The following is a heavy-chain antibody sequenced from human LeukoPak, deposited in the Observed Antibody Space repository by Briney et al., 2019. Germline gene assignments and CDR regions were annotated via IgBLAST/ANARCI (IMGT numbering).Heavy chain of an antibody. J-gene: IGHJ6*02. CDR3: ARHRSARAAAGTGTRLYYYGMDV. Sequence: PSETLSLTCSVSDGSISSYYWSWIRQPPGKGLEWIGYIHSSGSTHYNPSLKSRVTTSLDTSKNQFSLKLSSVTAADTAVYYCARHRSARAAAGTGTRLYYYGMDVWGQGTTVTVSS. D-gene: IGHD6-13*01. V-gene: IGHV4-4*09. CDR1: DGSISSYY. CDR2: IHSSGST.